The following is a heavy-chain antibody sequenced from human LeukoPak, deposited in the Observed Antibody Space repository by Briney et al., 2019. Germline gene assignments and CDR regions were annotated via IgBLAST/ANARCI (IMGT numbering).Heavy chain of an antibody. CDR1: GGSISSGSYY. V-gene: IGHV4-61*02. CDR2: IYTSGST. CDR3: ARGRITIFGVVKNRGNAFDI. J-gene: IGHJ3*02. Sequence: NPSETLSLTCTVSGGSISSGSYYWSWIRQPAGKGLEWIGRIYTSGSTNYNPSLKSRVTISVDTSKNQFSLKLSSVTAADTAVYYCARGRITIFGVVKNRGNAFDIWGQGTMVTVSS. D-gene: IGHD3-3*01.